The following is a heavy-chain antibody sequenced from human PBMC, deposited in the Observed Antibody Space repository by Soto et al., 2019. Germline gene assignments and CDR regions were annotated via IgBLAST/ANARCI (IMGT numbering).Heavy chain of an antibody. J-gene: IGHJ6*02. D-gene: IGHD1-26*01. CDR1: GGTFNSHA. Sequence: PGGSLRLSCAVSGGTFNSHAINWVRQAPGKGLEWVAVISFDGKNKYYGDSVEGRFTVSRQNFNNTEYLQMHSMRGEDTAVYFCARDRWEQAPPRYYYGMDVWGQGTTVTVSS. CDR2: ISFDGKNK. CDR3: ARDRWEQAPPRYYYGMDV. V-gene: IGHV3-30*04.